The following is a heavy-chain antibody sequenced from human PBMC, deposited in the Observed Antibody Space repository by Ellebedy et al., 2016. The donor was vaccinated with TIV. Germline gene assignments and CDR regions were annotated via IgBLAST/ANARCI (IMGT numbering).Heavy chain of an antibody. CDR1: GYTFTANY. J-gene: IGHJ6*02. CDR3: ARVRRANSGMDV. Sequence: ASVKVSCKASGYTFTANYVHWVRQVPGQGLEWMGWINPDSGGTNFAQKFQDRVSVTRDTSVSTVYMELSRLESDDTAVYFCARVRRANSGMDVWGQGTTVTVS. CDR2: INPDSGGT. D-gene: IGHD3-10*01. V-gene: IGHV1-2*02.